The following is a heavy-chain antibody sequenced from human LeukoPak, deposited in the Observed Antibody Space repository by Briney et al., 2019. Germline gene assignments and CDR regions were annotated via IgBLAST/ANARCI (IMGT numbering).Heavy chain of an antibody. CDR1: GFTFSTNA. Sequence: GGSLRLSCAASGFTFSTNAMSWARQAPGRGLEWVSAISDSGNTYYADSVKGRFTISRDDSKNTLYLQMNSLRAEDTAVYYCAKGKGSSGWFDWGQGTLVTVSS. J-gene: IGHJ4*02. V-gene: IGHV3-23*01. CDR3: AKGKGSSGWFD. D-gene: IGHD6-19*01. CDR2: ISDSGNT.